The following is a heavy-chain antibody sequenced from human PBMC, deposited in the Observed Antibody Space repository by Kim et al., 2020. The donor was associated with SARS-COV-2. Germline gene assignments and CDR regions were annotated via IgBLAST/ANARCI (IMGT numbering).Heavy chain of an antibody. V-gene: IGHV3-23*01. CDR2: IRDSGDST. J-gene: IGHJ4*02. D-gene: IGHD1-26*01. CDR3: AKGHTETIGGIDY. Sequence: GGSLRLSCAASGFTFSNYAMSWVRQAPGMGLEWVSFIRDSGDSTYYADSVKGRFTFSRDNSKNTLYLQMTSLRAEDTALYYCAKGHTETIGGIDYWGQGTLVTVSS. CDR1: GFTFSNYA.